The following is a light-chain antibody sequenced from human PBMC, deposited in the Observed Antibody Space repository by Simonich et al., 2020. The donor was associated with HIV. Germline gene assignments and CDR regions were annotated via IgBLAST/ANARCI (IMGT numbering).Light chain of an antibody. CDR1: QSINSW. J-gene: IGKJ1*01. Sequence: DIQMTQSPSTLSASVGDRVTTTCRTSQSINSWLAWYQQKPGKAPKLLIYKASSLQSEVPSRFSGNGSGTEFTLTISSLQPDDFATYFCQQYNNYWTFGQGTKVEI. V-gene: IGKV1-5*03. CDR2: KAS. CDR3: QQYNNYWT.